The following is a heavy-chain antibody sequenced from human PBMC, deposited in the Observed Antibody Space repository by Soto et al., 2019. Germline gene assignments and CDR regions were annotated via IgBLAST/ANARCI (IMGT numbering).Heavy chain of an antibody. Sequence: SEALSITCTGYVVSFSFDYLSWIRPPPVKGLEWIGEINHSGSTNYNPSLKSRVTISVYTSKNQFSLKLSSVTAADTAVYYCAAYSGTHFGDAFDIWGQGTMVTVS. CDR1: VVSFSFDY. D-gene: IGHD1-26*01. V-gene: IGHV4-34*01. J-gene: IGHJ3*02. CDR3: AAYSGTHFGDAFDI. CDR2: INHSGST.